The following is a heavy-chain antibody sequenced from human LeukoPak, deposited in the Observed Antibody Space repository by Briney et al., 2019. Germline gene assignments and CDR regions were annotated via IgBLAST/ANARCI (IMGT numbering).Heavy chain of an antibody. J-gene: IGHJ3*02. CDR2: IYGGGST. D-gene: IGHD3-10*01. CDR3: ARARLKGGLLWFGEQSDAFDI. CDR1: GLSVSSNF. V-gene: IGHV3-53*01. Sequence: GGSLRLSCAATGLSVSSNFMSWVRQAPGKGLEWVSVIYGGGSTYYADSVKGRFTISRDNAKNSLYLQMNSLRAEDTAVYYCARARLKGGLLWFGEQSDAFDIWGQGTMVTVSS.